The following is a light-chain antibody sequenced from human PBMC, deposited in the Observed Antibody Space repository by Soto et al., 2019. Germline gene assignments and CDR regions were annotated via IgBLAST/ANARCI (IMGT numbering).Light chain of an antibody. CDR2: GAS. Sequence: IELTQSRVTLSLSLGERASLSCRASQYVSSSFLAWIQQKPGLAPRLLIYGASSRATGIPDRFSGSGSWTDFTLTIGSLQSEGFAVYYCQQYNNCPPWTFGQGTKVDIK. V-gene: IGKV3-20*01. CDR3: QQYNNCPPWT. CDR1: QYVSSSF. J-gene: IGKJ1*01.